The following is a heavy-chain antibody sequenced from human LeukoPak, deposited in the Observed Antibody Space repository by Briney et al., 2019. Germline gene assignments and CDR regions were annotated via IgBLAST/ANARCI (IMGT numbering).Heavy chain of an antibody. J-gene: IGHJ6*03. CDR1: GGSISSYY. CDR3: ARGRKIYYYYYMDV. CDR2: IYYSGST. V-gene: IGHV4-59*01. Sequence: SETLSLTCTVSGGSISSYYWSWIRQPPAKGLEWIGYIYYSGSTNYNPSLKSRVTISVDTSKNQFSLKLSSVTAADTAVYYCARGRKIYYYYYMDVWGKGTTVTVSS.